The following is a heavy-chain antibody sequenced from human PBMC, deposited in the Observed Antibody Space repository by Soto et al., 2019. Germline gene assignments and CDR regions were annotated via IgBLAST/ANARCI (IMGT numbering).Heavy chain of an antibody. D-gene: IGHD3-10*01. Sequence: GASVKVSCKASGYTFTSYGLSWVRQAPGKGLEWMGGFDPEDGETIYAQKFQGRVTMTEDTSTDTAYMELSSLRSEDTAVYYCATALSLIWFGESYYFDYWGQGTLVTVSS. CDR1: GYTFTSYG. CDR2: FDPEDGET. CDR3: ATALSLIWFGESYYFDY. J-gene: IGHJ4*02. V-gene: IGHV1-24*01.